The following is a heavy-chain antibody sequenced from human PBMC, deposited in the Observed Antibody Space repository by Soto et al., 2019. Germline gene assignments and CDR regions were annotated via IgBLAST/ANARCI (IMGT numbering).Heavy chain of an antibody. D-gene: IGHD2-8*01. Sequence: GEALKISCKGSGYSFTSYWIGWVRQMPGKGLEWMGIIYPGDSDTRYSPSFQGQVTISADKSISTAYLQWSSLKASDTAMYYCARPRGTNGYYYYYGMDVWGQGTTITVSS. CDR2: IYPGDSDT. V-gene: IGHV5-51*01. CDR3: ARPRGTNGYYYYYGMDV. CDR1: GYSFTSYW. J-gene: IGHJ6*02.